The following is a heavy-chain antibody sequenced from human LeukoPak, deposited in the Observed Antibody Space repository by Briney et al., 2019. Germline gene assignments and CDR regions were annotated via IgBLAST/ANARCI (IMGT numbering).Heavy chain of an antibody. J-gene: IGHJ6*02. V-gene: IGHV3-9*01. D-gene: IGHD1-26*01. CDR1: GFTFDDYA. CDR2: ISWNSGSI. Sequence: PGRSLRLSCAASGFTFDDYAMHWVRQAPGKGLEWVSGISWNSGSIGYADSVKGRFTISRDNAKNSLYLQMNSLRAEDTAVYYCARAPPPLWEHLYYGMDVWGQGTTVTVSS. CDR3: ARAPPPLWEHLYYGMDV.